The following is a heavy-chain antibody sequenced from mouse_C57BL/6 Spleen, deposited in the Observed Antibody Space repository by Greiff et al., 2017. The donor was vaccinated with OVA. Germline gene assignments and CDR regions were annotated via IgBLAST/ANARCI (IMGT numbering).Heavy chain of an antibody. D-gene: IGHD1-1*01. V-gene: IGHV4-1*01. CDR2: INPDSSTI. Sequence: EADGVDFSRYWMSWVRRAPGKGLEWIGEINPDSSTINYAPSLKDKFIISRDNAKNTLYLQMSKVRSEDTALYYCASFTTIPFAYWGQGTLVTVSA. CDR1: GVDFSRYW. J-gene: IGHJ3*01. CDR3: ASFTTIPFAY.